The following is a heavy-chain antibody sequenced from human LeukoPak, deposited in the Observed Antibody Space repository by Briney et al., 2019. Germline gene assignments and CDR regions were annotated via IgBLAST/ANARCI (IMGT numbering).Heavy chain of an antibody. CDR2: IYYSGST. CDR3: AREGYDFWSGYHWGNNWFDP. Sequence: NPSETLSPTCTVSGGSISSSSYYWGWIRQPPGKGLEWIGSIYYSGSTYYNPSLKSRVTISVDTSKNQFSLKLSSVTAADTAVYYCAREGYDFWSGYHWGNNWFDPWGQGTLVTVSS. CDR1: GGSISSSSYY. D-gene: IGHD3-3*01. V-gene: IGHV4-39*07. J-gene: IGHJ5*02.